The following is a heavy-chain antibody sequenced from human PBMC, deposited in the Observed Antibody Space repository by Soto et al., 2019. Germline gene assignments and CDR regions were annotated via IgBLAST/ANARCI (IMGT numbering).Heavy chain of an antibody. Sequence: QLQLQESGPGLVKPAETLSVTCTGSGGSISGYYWSWIRQPPGKGLEWMAFIHYTGSSNTNPSLKSRVTRSVDTSKNQLSRKLNSVTAADTAVYYCARHSNAYRKSLDNWGQGALVTVSS. CDR3: ARHSNAYRKSLDN. CDR1: GGSISGYY. D-gene: IGHD4-4*01. J-gene: IGHJ4*02. V-gene: IGHV4-59*08. CDR2: IHYTGSS.